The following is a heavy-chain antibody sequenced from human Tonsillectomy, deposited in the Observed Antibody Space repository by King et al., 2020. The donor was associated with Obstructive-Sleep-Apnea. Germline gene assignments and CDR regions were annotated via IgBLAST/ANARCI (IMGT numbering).Heavy chain of an antibody. J-gene: IGHJ6*02. CDR3: AKDHQDIVVVPAAIEFFGGYYYYGMDV. CDR1: GFTFSSYG. V-gene: IGHV3-30*18. D-gene: IGHD2-2*01. CDR2: ISYDGSNK. Sequence: VQLVESGGGVVQPGRSLRLSCAASGFTFSSYGMHWVRQAPGKGLEWVAVISYDGSNKYYADSVKGRFTISRDNSKNTLYLQMNSLRAEDTAVYYCAKDHQDIVVVPAAIEFFGGYYYYGMDVWGQGTTVTVSS.